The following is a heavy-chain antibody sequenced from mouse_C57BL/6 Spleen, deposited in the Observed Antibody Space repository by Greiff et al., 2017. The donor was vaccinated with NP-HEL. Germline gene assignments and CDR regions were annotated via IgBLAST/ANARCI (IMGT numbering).Heavy chain of an antibody. V-gene: IGHV1-64*01. CDR1: GYTFTSYW. CDR2: IHPNSGST. Sequence: QVQLQQPGAELVKPGASVKLSCKASGYTFTSYWMHWVKQRPGQGLEWIGMIHPNSGSTNYNEKFKSKATLTVDKSSSTAYMQLSSLTSEDSAVYYCARSFYYGNYSYYFDYWGQGTTLTVSS. D-gene: IGHD2-1*01. CDR3: ARSFYYGNYSYYFDY. J-gene: IGHJ2*01.